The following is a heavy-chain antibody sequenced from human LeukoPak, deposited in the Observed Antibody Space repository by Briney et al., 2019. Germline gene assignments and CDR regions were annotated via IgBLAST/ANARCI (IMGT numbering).Heavy chain of an antibody. CDR2: ISRSRST. V-gene: IGHV4-34*01. Sequence: SETLSLTCAVYAGSFSGYYWSWIRQPPGKGLEWIGEISRSRSTKYNPSLESRVTISVDTSKNQFSLKLNSVTAADTAVYYCARGPLGIEDYWGQGTLVTVSS. D-gene: IGHD7-27*01. J-gene: IGHJ4*02. CDR3: ARGPLGIEDY. CDR1: AGSFSGYY.